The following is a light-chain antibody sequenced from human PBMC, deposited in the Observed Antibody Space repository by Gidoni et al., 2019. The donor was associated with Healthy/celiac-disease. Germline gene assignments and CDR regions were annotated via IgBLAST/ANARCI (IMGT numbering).Light chain of an antibody. CDR2: GAS. CDR3: QQYNNWPPLT. CDR1: QRVSSN. Sequence: EIVMTPSPATLSVSPGARATLSCRASQRVSSNLAWYQQKPGQAPRLLIYGASTRATGIPARFSGSGSGTEFTLTISSLQSEDFAVYYCQQYNNWPPLTFGGGTKVEIK. J-gene: IGKJ4*01. V-gene: IGKV3-15*01.